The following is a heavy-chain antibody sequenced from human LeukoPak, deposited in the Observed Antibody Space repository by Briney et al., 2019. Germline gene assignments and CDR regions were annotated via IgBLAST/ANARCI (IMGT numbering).Heavy chain of an antibody. CDR2: VRYDENNK. CDR3: ARDNDSRDPPHFDY. Sequence: GGSLRLSCTASGFSFSRYDMHWVRQTPDKGLQWVAFVRYDENNKYYADSVKGRFTISRDNSQNTLYLQMNSLRSDDTAVYYCARDNDSRDPPHFDYWGQGTLVTVSS. V-gene: IGHV3-30*02. J-gene: IGHJ4*02. D-gene: IGHD3-16*01. CDR1: GFSFSRYD.